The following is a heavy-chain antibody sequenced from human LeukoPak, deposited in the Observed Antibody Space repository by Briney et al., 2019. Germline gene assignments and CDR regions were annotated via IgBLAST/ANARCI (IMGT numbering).Heavy chain of an antibody. CDR3: ARERRITMVRGVRPAFDY. D-gene: IGHD3-10*01. Sequence: GGSLRLSCAASGFTFSSYGMHWVRQAPGKGLEWVAFIRYDGSDKYYADSVKGRFTISRDNSKNTLYLQMNSLRAEDTAVYYCARERRITMVRGVRPAFDYWGQGTLVTVSS. CDR2: IRYDGSDK. J-gene: IGHJ4*02. CDR1: GFTFSSYG. V-gene: IGHV3-30*02.